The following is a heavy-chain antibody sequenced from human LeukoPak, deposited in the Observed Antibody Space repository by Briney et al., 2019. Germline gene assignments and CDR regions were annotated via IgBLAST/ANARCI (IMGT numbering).Heavy chain of an antibody. CDR3: ARVDIVLMVYEY. CDR2: IIPIFCTA. V-gene: IGHV1-69*13. J-gene: IGHJ4*02. CDR1: GGTFSSYA. Sequence: PVKVSCKASGGTFSSYAISWVRQAPGQGLEWMGGIIPIFCTANYAQKFQGRVTITADESTSTAYMELSSLRSEDTAVYYRARVDIVLMVYEYWGQGTLVTVSS. D-gene: IGHD2-8*01.